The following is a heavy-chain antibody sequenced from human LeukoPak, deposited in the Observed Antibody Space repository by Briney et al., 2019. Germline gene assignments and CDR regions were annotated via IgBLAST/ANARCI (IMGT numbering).Heavy chain of an antibody. CDR3: ARDEVSGSYSYTNWFDP. D-gene: IGHD3-10*01. CDR1: GGSISSYY. Sequence: SETLSLTCTVSGGSISSYYWSWIRQPPGKGLEWIGYIYYSGSTNYNPSLKSRVTISVDTSKNQFSLKLSSVTAADTAVYYCARDEVSGSYSYTNWFDPWGQGTLVTVSS. CDR2: IYYSGST. J-gene: IGHJ5*02. V-gene: IGHV4-59*01.